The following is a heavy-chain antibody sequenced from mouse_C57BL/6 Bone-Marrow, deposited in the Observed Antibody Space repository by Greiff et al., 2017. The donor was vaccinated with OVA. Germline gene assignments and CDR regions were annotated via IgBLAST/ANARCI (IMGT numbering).Heavy chain of an antibody. V-gene: IGHV3-1*01. Sequence: EVKLMESGPGMVKPSQSLSLTCTVTGYSITSGYDWHWIRHFPGNKLEWMGYISYSGSTNYNPSLKSRISITHDTSKNHVFLKLNSVTTEDTATYYCARGSSFYWYFDVWGTGTTVTVSS. CDR1: GYSITSGYD. J-gene: IGHJ1*03. CDR3: ARGSSFYWYFDV. CDR2: ISYSGST. D-gene: IGHD1-1*01.